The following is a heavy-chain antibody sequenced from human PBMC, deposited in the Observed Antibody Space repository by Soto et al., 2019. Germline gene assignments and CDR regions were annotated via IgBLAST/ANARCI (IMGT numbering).Heavy chain of an antibody. J-gene: IGHJ4*02. D-gene: IGHD5-18*01. CDR2: ISSSSSYT. Sequence: QVQLVESGGGLVKPGGSLRLSCAASGFTFSDYYMSWIRQAPGKGLEWVSYISSSSSYTNYADSVKGRFTISRDNAKNSLYLQMNSLRVEDTAVYYCARGYRYGYRYDYWGQGTLVTVSS. V-gene: IGHV3-11*06. CDR1: GFTFSDYY. CDR3: ARGYRYGYRYDY.